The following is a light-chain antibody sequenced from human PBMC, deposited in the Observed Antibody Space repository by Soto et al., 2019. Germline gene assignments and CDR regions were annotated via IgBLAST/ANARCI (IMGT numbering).Light chain of an antibody. V-gene: IGKV1-9*01. CDR2: AAS. J-gene: IGKJ5*01. Sequence: HLTQSPSSLSASVGDRVTFTCRASQGISTFLAWYKQKAGKAPKPVSYAASTLQSGVSSRFSGSGSGTDFTLTISSLKPEDSAIYYCQQLHSYPITFGHGTRLEI. CDR1: QGISTF. CDR3: QQLHSYPIT.